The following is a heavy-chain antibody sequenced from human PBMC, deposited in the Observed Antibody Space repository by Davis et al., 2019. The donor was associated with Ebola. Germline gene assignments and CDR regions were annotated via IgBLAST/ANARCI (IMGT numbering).Heavy chain of an antibody. J-gene: IGHJ4*02. Sequence: ASVKVSCKASGYTFTSYDINWVRQATGQGLEWMGWMNPNSGNTGYAQNFQGRVTMTRNTSISTAYMELNSLRSEDTAVYYCARAVRYSVVVSRSSRKYYFDYWGQGTLVTVSS. V-gene: IGHV1-8*01. D-gene: IGHD2-2*01. CDR2: MNPNSGNT. CDR3: ARAVRYSVVVSRSSRKYYFDY. CDR1: GYTFTSYD.